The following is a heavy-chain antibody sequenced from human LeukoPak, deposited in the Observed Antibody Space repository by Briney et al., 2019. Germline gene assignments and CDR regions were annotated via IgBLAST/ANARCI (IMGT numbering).Heavy chain of an antibody. J-gene: IGHJ3*01. CDR3: ARPYSGNWYDAFHF. V-gene: IGHV4-59*01. D-gene: IGHD6-13*01. Sequence: KTSETLSLTCTVFGGPITGYYWSWIRQPPGKGLEWIGYVSYRGSTNYNPSLKSRVTISVDTSKNQFSLKLSSVTAADTAVYYCARPYSGNWYDAFHFWGQGTMVTVSS. CDR2: VSYRGST. CDR1: GGPITGYY.